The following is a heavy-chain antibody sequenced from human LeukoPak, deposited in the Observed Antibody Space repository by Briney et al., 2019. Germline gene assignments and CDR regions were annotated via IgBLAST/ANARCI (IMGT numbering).Heavy chain of an antibody. Sequence: GGSLRLSCAASGFTFSNHAMSWVRQAPGKGLEWVSVIGDSGGSTYYADSVKGRFTISRDNSKNTLYLQMNSLRADDTAVYHCAKGGDSSPYTYIDVWGKGTTVIVSS. CDR3: AKGGDSSPYTYIDV. CDR1: GFTFSNHA. D-gene: IGHD6-6*01. J-gene: IGHJ6*04. V-gene: IGHV3-23*01. CDR2: IGDSGGST.